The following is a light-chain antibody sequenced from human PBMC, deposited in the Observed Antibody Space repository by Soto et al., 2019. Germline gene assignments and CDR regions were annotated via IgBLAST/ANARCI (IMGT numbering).Light chain of an antibody. CDR1: QTIMTY. CDR2: AAS. Sequence: IQMTQSPSSLSAYVGDEVTIACRASQTIMTYLNWYQLKPGKPPRLLIYAASSLQSGVPSRFSGSGSGTDFTLTISSLQPEDFATYSCQQSYNSPQTFGQGTKVDIK. J-gene: IGKJ1*01. CDR3: QQSYNSPQT. V-gene: IGKV1-39*01.